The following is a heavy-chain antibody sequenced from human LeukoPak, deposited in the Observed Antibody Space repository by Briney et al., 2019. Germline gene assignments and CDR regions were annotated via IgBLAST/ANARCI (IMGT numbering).Heavy chain of an antibody. D-gene: IGHD3-22*01. V-gene: IGHV4-31*03. Sequence: SETMSLTCTVSGGSISTGGYYWSWIRQHPGKGLEWIGYISYSGTTYYNPSLKSRVTLSVDTSNNQFSLRLSSVTAADTALYYCARNYDLYYYTDVWGKGTTVTVS. CDR3: ARNYDLYYYTDV. J-gene: IGHJ6*03. CDR2: ISYSGTT. CDR1: GGSISTGGYY.